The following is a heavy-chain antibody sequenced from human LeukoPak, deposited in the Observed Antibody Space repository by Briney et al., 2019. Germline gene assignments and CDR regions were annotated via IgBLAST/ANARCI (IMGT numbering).Heavy chain of an antibody. J-gene: IGHJ6*03. Sequence: GGSLRLSCAASGFTFSSYSMNWVRQAPGKGLEWVSSISSSSSYIYYADSVKGRFTISRDNAKNSLYLQMNSLRAEDTAVYYCARGRASCSSTSCYRYYYYYYMDVWGKGTTGTVSS. CDR3: ARGRASCSSTSCYRYYYYYYMDV. CDR1: GFTFSSYS. V-gene: IGHV3-21*01. CDR2: ISSSSSYI. D-gene: IGHD2-2*01.